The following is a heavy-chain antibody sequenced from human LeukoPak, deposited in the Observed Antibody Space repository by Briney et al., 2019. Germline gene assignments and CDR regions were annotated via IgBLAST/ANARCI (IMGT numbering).Heavy chain of an antibody. CDR1: GYTFTSYA. CDR3: AREGQAYCGGDCYIDY. J-gene: IGHJ4*02. Sequence: ASVKVSCKASGYTFTSYAVHWVRQAPGQRLEWMGWINAGNGNTKYSQKFQGRVTITRDTSASTAYMELSSLRSEDTAVYYCAREGQAYCGGDCYIDYWGQGTLVTVSS. D-gene: IGHD2-21*02. V-gene: IGHV1-3*01. CDR2: INAGNGNT.